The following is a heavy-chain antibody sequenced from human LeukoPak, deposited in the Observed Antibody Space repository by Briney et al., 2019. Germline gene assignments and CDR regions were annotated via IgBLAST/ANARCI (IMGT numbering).Heavy chain of an antibody. V-gene: IGHV3-23*01. CDR3: ATPPNSNGWYSYYDSSGYYYGWYFDL. CDR2: ISGSGGST. D-gene: IGHD3-22*01. J-gene: IGHJ2*01. CDR1: GFTFSSYA. Sequence: PGGSLRLSCAASGFTFSSYAMSWVRQAPGKGLEWVSAISGSGGSTYYPDSVKGRFTISSDNSKNTLYLQMNSLRAEHTAVYYCATPPNSNGWYSYYDSSGYYYGWYFDLWGRGTLVTVSS.